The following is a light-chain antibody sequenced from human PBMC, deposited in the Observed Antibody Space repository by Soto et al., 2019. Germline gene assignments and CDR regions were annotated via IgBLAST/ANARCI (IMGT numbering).Light chain of an antibody. CDR3: SSYTSSSTLVV. Sequence: QSALTQPASVSGSPGQSITISCTGTSSDVGGYNSVSWCQQHPGKAPKLMIYDVSNRPSGVSNRFSGSKSGNTASLTISGLQAEDEADYYCSSYTSSSTLVVFGTGTKVTVL. CDR1: SSDVGGYNS. V-gene: IGLV2-14*01. CDR2: DVS. J-gene: IGLJ1*01.